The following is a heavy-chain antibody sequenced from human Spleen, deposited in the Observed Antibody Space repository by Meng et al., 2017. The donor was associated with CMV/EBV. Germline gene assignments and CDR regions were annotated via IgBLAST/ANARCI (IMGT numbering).Heavy chain of an antibody. V-gene: IGHV3-23*03. CDR3: ARDAEVGATSDFDL. J-gene: IGHJ2*01. D-gene: IGHD1-26*01. CDR2: IYSGGSST. CDR1: GFTFSSYA. Sequence: GGSLRLSCAASGFTFSSYAMSWVRQAPGKGLEWVSVIYSGGSSTYYADSVKGRFTISRDNSKNTLYLQMNSLRAEDTAVYYCARDAEVGATSDFDLWGRGTLVTVSS.